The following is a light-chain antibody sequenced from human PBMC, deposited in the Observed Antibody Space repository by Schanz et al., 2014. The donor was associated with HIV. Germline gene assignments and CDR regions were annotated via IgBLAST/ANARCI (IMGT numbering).Light chain of an antibody. Sequence: EIVLTQSPGTLSVSPGDRATLSCTASQAVSGGHLAWYQQRPGQAPRRLIYGASRRATGIPDRFSGGGSGTEFTLTISRLEPEDVAVYSCQQYSASPRTFGQGTRLEIK. V-gene: IGKV3-20*01. CDR3: QQYSASPRT. J-gene: IGKJ1*01. CDR2: GAS. CDR1: QAVSGGH.